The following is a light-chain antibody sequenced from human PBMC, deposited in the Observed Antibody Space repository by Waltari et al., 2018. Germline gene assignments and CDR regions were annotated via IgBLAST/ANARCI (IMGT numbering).Light chain of an antibody. Sequence: EIVLTQSPATLSLSPGERATLSCRASQSVSSSLAWFQKKPGQAPRLLIYDASNRATGIPARFSGSGSGTDFTLTISRLEPDDFAVYYCQQRSNWPPWTFGQGTRVEI. CDR2: DAS. J-gene: IGKJ1*01. CDR3: QQRSNWPPWT. V-gene: IGKV3-11*01. CDR1: QSVSSS.